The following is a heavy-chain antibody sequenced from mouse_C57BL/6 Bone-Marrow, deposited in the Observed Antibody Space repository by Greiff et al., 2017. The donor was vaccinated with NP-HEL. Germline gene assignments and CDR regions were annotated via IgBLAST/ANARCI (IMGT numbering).Heavy chain of an antibody. CDR2: IDPSDSET. J-gene: IGHJ1*03. CDR3: ARVPSYYSNYPFFDV. V-gene: IGHV1-52*01. Sequence: QVQLQQPGAELVRPGSSVKLSCKASGYTFTSYWMHWVKPRPIQGLEWIGNIDPSDSETHYTQKFKDKATLTVDKSSSTAYMQLSSLTSEDSAVYYCARVPSYYSNYPFFDVWGTGTTVTVSS. D-gene: IGHD2-5*01. CDR1: GYTFTSYW.